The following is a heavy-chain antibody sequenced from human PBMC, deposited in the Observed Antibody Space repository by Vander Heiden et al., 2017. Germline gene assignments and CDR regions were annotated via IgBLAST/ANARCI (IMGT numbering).Heavy chain of an antibody. Sequence: QVQLQQWGAGLLKPSETLSLTCAVYGGSFSRYYWSWIRLPPGKGLEWIGEINHSGSTNYNPSLKSRVTISVDTSRNQFSLKLSSVTAADTAVYYCAREGTAMVKVFDYWGQGTLVTVSS. CDR2: INHSGST. CDR1: GGSFSRYY. D-gene: IGHD5-18*01. V-gene: IGHV4-34*01. J-gene: IGHJ4*02. CDR3: AREGTAMVKVFDY.